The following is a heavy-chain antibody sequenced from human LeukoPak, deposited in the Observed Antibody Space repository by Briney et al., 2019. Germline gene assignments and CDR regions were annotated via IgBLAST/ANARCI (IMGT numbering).Heavy chain of an antibody. CDR3: ATDGAGFDT. V-gene: IGHV3-11*01. CDR2: INIGGTNT. J-gene: IGHJ5*02. Sequence: GGSLRLSCAASGFTFNDYYMSWMRQAPGKGLEWLSYINIGGTNTHYADSVKGRFTLSRDNAKKSLYLEMNNLRAEDTAVYYCATDGAGFDTWGQGVLVTVSS. CDR1: GFTFNDYY.